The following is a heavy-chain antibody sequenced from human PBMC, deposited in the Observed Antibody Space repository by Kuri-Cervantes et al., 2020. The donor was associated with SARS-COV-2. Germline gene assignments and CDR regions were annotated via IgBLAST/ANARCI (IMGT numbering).Heavy chain of an antibody. J-gene: IGHJ2*01. D-gene: IGHD2-21*01. CDR2: IYTSGST. Sequence: ESLKISCTVSGGSISSYYWSWIRQPAGKGLEWIGRIYTSGSTNYNPSLKSRVTMSVDTSKNQFSLKLSSVTAADTAVYYCARELRASKYFDLWGRGTLVTVSS. V-gene: IGHV4-4*07. CDR3: ARELRASKYFDL. CDR1: GGSISSYY.